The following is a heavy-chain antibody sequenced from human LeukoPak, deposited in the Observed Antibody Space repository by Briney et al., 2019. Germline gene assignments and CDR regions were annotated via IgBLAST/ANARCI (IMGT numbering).Heavy chain of an antibody. CDR2: VASDGST. D-gene: IGHD5-12*01. V-gene: IGHV3-53*01. CDR1: GITVSSNY. J-gene: IGHJ4*02. CDR3: AKATVGGYED. Sequence: PGGSLRLSCAASGITVSSNYMSWVRQAPGKGLEWVSVVASDGSTKYADSVKGRFAISRDNSKNTPYLQMNSLRAEDTGVYYYAKATVGGYEDWGQGTLVTVSS.